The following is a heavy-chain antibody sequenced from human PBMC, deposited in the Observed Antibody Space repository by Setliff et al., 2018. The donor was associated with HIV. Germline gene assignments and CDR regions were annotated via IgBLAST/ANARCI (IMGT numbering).Heavy chain of an antibody. Sequence: SETLSLTCTVSGGSISSGSYYWSWIRQPAGKGLEWVGHIYTSGSTNYNPSLKSRVTKSVDTSKNQFSLKRSSVTAADTAVYYCAGWSSRRKYNWFDPGGQGTLVTVSS. CDR2: IYTSGST. J-gene: IGHJ5*02. CDR1: GGSISSGSYY. CDR3: AGWSSRRKYNWFDP. V-gene: IGHV4-61*09. D-gene: IGHD6-13*01.